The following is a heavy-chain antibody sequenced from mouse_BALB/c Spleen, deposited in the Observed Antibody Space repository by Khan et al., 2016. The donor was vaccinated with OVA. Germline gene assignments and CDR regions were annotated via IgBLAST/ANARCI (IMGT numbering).Heavy chain of an antibody. Sequence: QVRLQQSAAELARPGASVKMSCKASGYTFSSYTMHWVKQRPGQGLEWIGYINPLSGYTECNQKFKDKTTLTADKSSSTAYMQLSSLTSEDSAVYYCARRRTGYYFDYWGQGTTLTVSS. CDR3: ARRRTGYYFDY. CDR2: INPLSGYT. J-gene: IGHJ2*01. V-gene: IGHV1-4*02. CDR1: GYTFSSYT.